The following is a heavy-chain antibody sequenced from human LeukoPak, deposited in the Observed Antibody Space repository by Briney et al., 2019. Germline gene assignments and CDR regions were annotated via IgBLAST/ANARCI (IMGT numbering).Heavy chain of an antibody. J-gene: IGHJ4*02. Sequence: GGSLRLSCAASGFTFSSYAMSWVRQAPGKGLEWVSTVSGGGVTTYYADSAKGRFTISRDNSKSTLYLQMDSLTAEDTAVYYCPKQSYASGWNPFDYWGQGILVTVSS. CDR1: GFTFSSYA. V-gene: IGHV3-23*01. CDR3: PKQSYASGWNPFDY. D-gene: IGHD6-19*01. CDR2: VSGGGVTT.